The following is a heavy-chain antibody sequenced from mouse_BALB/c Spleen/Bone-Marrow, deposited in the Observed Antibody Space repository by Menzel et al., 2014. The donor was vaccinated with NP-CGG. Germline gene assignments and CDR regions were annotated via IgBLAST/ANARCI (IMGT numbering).Heavy chain of an antibody. D-gene: IGHD3-1*01. CDR3: TTLARNKFDY. CDR1: GYTFSNYW. J-gene: IGHJ2*01. V-gene: IGHV1-5*01. CDR2: IYPGNSHT. Sequence: VQLQQSGTVLARPGAAVKMSCKASGYTFSNYWMHWVKQRPGQGLEWIGTIYPGNSHTTYNQKFKGKATLTAVTSTSTAYMELSSLTNEDSAVYYCTTLARNKFDYGGQGTTLTVSS.